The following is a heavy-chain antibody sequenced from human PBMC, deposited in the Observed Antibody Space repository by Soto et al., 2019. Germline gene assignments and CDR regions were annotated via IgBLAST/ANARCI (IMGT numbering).Heavy chain of an antibody. D-gene: IGHD3-10*01. Sequence: PSETLSLTCAVYGGSFSGYYWSWIRQPPGKGLEWIWEINHSGSTNYNPSLKSRVTISVDTSKNQFSLKLSSVTAADTAVYYCAGTDITMVRGVMASRYYYYGMDVWGQGTTVTVSS. CDR2: INHSGST. V-gene: IGHV4-34*01. CDR3: AGTDITMVRGVMASRYYYYGMDV. J-gene: IGHJ6*02. CDR1: GGSFSGYY.